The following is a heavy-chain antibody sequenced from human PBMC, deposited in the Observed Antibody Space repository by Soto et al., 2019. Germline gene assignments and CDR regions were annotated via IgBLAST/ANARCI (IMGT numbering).Heavy chain of an antibody. CDR2: ISFDGSNK. D-gene: IGHD3-16*01. CDR1: GFTFSYYP. Sequence: QMQLVESGGGAVQPGRSLRLSCAASGFTFSYYPMHWVRQAPGKGLEWVAVISFDGSNKYYADSVKGRFTISRDNSKNTLYLQMNSLRGEETAVYYCARVPGDMLSILYIYPLDGREPLSDVDVWGQGTTVTVSS. CDR3: ARVPGDMLSILYIYPLDGREPLSDVDV. J-gene: IGHJ6*02. V-gene: IGHV3-30*04.